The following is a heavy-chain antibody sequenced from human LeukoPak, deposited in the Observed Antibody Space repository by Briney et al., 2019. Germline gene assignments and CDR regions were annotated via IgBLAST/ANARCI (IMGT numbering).Heavy chain of an antibody. CDR2: INANNTNT. J-gene: IGHJ4*02. Sequence: ASLRVSCKTSGYTFTTYFIHWVRQAPGQGLEWLGMINANNTNTNYAQKFWGRVTMTADMSTTTVYMELSSLMSDDTAVYYCVREQAGGHFDYWGQGTLVTVSS. CDR3: VREQAGGHFDY. V-gene: IGHV1-46*01. CDR1: GYTFTTYF. D-gene: IGHD3-10*01.